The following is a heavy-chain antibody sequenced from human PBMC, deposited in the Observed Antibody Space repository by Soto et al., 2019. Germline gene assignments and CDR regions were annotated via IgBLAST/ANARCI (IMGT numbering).Heavy chain of an antibody. CDR3: GRDGGGSSFFDC. V-gene: IGHV3-30*04. J-gene: IGHJ4*02. CDR2: VSYDGRNK. D-gene: IGHD3-16*01. CDR1: GFTFSKYA. Sequence: QVQLVVSGGGVVQPGRSLRLSCGGYGFTFSKYAIHWVRQAPGKGLEWVAVVSYDGRNKYYADSVKGRFSISGDNSKKILFLEMSSLKPEDRAVYYCGRDGGGSSFFDCWGQGALVTVSS.